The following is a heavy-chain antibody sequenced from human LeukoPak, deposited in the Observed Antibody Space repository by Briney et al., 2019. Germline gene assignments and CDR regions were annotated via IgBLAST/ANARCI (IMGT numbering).Heavy chain of an antibody. CDR2: IYYSGST. CDR3: ARASSIAARLSY. D-gene: IGHD6-6*01. Sequence: SETLSLTCTVSGGSISSSSYYWGWIRQPPGKGLEWIGSIYYSGSTYYNPSLKSRVTISVDTSKNQFSLKLSSVTAADTAVYYCARASSIAARLSYWGQGTLVTVSS. CDR1: GGSISSSSYY. V-gene: IGHV4-39*07. J-gene: IGHJ4*02.